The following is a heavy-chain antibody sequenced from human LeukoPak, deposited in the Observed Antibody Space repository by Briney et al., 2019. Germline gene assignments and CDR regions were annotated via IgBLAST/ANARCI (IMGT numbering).Heavy chain of an antibody. J-gene: IGHJ6*02. D-gene: IGHD2-15*01. CDR2: IYYSGST. CDR1: GGSISSYY. CDR3: ARLPTPLSGSLYGMDV. Sequence: KPSETLSLTCTVSGGSISSYYWSWIRQPPGKGLEWIGYIYYSGSTNYNPSLKSRVTISVDTSKNQFSLKLSSVTAADTAVYYCARLPTPLSGSLYGMDVWGQGTTVTVSS. V-gene: IGHV4-59*08.